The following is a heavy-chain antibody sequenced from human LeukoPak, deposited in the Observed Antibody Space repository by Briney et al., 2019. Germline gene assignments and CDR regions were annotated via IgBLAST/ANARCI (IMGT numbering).Heavy chain of an antibody. V-gene: IGHV3-53*01. D-gene: IGHD2-8*02. CDR1: GFSVSNKY. J-gene: IGHJ6*02. CDR2: IYTGGDT. Sequence: PGGSLRLSCAASGFSVSNKYMSWVRQAPGKGLEWVSVIYTGGDTYYADSVRGRFTISRDNSKNTVNLQMNSLRAEDTALYYCARDLHYWAAMDVWGQGTTVTVS. CDR3: ARDLHYWAAMDV.